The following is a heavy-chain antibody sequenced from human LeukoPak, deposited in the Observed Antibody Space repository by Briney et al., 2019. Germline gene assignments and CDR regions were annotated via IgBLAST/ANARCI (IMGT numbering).Heavy chain of an antibody. CDR2: ISGSGGST. V-gene: IGHV3-23*01. Sequence: GGTLRLSCAASGFTFSSYAMSWVRQAPGKGLEWVSAISGSGGSTYYADSVKGRFTISRDNSKNTLYLQMNSLRAEDTAVYYCAKDKYGDYVLDYWGQGTLVTVSS. CDR1: GFTFSSYA. CDR3: AKDKYGDYVLDY. D-gene: IGHD4-17*01. J-gene: IGHJ4*02.